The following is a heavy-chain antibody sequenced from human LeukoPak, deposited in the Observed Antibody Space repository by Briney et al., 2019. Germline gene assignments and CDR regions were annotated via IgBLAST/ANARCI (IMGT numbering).Heavy chain of an antibody. Sequence: GGSLRLSCAASGFTFSSYSVNWVRQAPGKGLEWVSSISSRSSDTYYADSVKGRFTISRDNAKSSLYLQMNSLRAEDTAVYYCAGSYGQRGQGTLVTVSS. J-gene: IGHJ4*02. V-gene: IGHV3-21*01. D-gene: IGHD3-16*01. CDR2: ISSRSSDT. CDR1: GFTFSSYS. CDR3: AGSYGQ.